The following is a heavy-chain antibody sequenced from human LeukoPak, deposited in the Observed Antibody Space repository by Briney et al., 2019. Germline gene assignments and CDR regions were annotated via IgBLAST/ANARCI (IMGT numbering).Heavy chain of an antibody. CDR1: GFTVSSNY. D-gene: IGHD3-3*02. Sequence: GGSLRLSCAASGFTVSSNYMSWVRQAPGKGLEWVSVIYSGGSTYYADSVKGRFTISRDNSKNTLYLQMNSLRAEDAAVYYCASLLALRGAFDIWGQGTMVTVSS. J-gene: IGHJ3*02. CDR3: ASLLALRGAFDI. V-gene: IGHV3-53*01. CDR2: IYSGGST.